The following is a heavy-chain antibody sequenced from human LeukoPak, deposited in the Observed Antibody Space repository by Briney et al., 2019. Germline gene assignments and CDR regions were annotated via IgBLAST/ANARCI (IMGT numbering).Heavy chain of an antibody. CDR2: IYYSGST. CDR3: ARTGSTVTMLYPFDH. CDR1: GGSIGSSNYY. D-gene: IGHD4-17*01. J-gene: IGHJ4*02. V-gene: IGHV4-39*07. Sequence: PSETLSLTCTVSGGSIGSSNYYWVWIRQPPGKGLEWIGSIYYSGSTNYNPSLKSRVSISVDTSKNQFSLKLSSVTAADTAVYYCARTGSTVTMLYPFDHWGQGTLVTVSS.